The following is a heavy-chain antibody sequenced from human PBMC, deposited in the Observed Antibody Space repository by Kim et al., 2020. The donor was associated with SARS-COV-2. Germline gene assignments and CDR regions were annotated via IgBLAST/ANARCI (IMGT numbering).Heavy chain of an antibody. V-gene: IGHV1-24*01. Sequence: ASVKVSCKVSGYTLTELSMHWVRQAPGKGLEWMGGFDPEDGETIYAQKFQGRVTMTEDTSTDTAYMELSSLRSEDTAVYYCATGGNSSGFPDYWGQGTLVTVSS. CDR3: ATGGNSSGFPDY. CDR1: GYTLTELS. J-gene: IGHJ4*02. D-gene: IGHD6-19*01. CDR2: FDPEDGET.